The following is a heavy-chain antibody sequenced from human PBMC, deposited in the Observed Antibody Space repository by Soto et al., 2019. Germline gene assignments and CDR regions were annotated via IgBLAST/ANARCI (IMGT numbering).Heavy chain of an antibody. D-gene: IGHD2-21*02. CDR3: ASLGVGDWANYYYYYGMDV. V-gene: IGHV3-23*01. CDR2: ITDSGDST. Sequence: GGSLRLSCAASGFTFSAYAMTWVRQAPGKGLEWVSSITDSGDSTYYTDSVKGRFTISRDNSKNTLFLQMNSLRAEDTAIYYCASLGVGDWANYYYYYGMDVWGQGTTVTVSS. J-gene: IGHJ6*02. CDR1: GFTFSAYA.